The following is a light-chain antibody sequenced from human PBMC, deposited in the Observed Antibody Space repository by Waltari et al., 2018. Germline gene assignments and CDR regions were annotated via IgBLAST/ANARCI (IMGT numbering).Light chain of an antibody. Sequence: EIVLTQSPAPLSLSPGDPATLSCRATQYIYFLAWYQQNPGQPPRLLIFSASPRATGIPDRFSGRGFGTDFTLTISRLEPEDFAVYYCQYYGDSPNTFGQGTKL. J-gene: IGKJ2*01. V-gene: IGKV3-20*01. CDR3: QYYGDSPNT. CDR1: QYIYF. CDR2: SAS.